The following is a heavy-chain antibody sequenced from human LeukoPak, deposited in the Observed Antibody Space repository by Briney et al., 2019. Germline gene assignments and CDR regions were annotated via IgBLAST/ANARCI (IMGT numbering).Heavy chain of an antibody. CDR1: GYSISSGYY. V-gene: IGHV4-38-2*02. J-gene: IGHJ5*02. Sequence: PSETLSLTCTVSGYSISSGYYWGWIRQPPGKGLEWIGSIYHSGSTCYNPSLKSRVTISVDTSKNQFSLKLSSVTAADTAVYYCARAPARPPTPGEPGENWFDPWGQGTLVTVSS. CDR3: ARAPARPPTPGEPGENWFDP. CDR2: IYHSGST. D-gene: IGHD6-6*01.